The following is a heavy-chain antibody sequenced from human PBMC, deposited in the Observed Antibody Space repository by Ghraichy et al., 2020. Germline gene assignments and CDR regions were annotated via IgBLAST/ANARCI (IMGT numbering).Heavy chain of an antibody. CDR3: ARGNYYGSGSYVSNWFDP. CDR2: IDYSGT. V-gene: IGHV4-31*03. CDR1: GGSFLIGGYY. J-gene: IGHJ5*02. Sequence: TLSLTCSVSGGSFLIGGYYWTWIRQHPGKGLEWIGYIDYSGTYYNPSLKSRVEITVDTSKTLFFLKLTSVTAADTAVYYCARGNYYGSGSYVSNWFDPWGQGTLVTVSS. D-gene: IGHD3-10*01.